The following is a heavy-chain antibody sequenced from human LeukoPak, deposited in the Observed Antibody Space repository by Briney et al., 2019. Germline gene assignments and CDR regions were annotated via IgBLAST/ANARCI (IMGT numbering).Heavy chain of an antibody. CDR2: IKQDGSEK. CDR1: GLTFRRDW. V-gene: IGHV3-7*01. CDR3: ATLDTAMVTNFGY. D-gene: IGHD5-18*01. J-gene: IGHJ4*02. Sequence: GGSLRLSCAASGLTFRRDWMSWVRQAPGKGLEWVAIIKQDGSEKHYVDSVEGRFHISRDNTKNSLNLKMNSLRAEDTAVYYCATLDTAMVTNFGYWGQGTLVTVSS.